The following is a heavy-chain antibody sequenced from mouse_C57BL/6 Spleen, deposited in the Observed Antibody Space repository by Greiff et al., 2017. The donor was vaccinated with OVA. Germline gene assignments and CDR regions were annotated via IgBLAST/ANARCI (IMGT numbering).Heavy chain of an antibody. CDR1: GYTFTSYW. CDR3: ARRGYGKDYAMDY. Sequence: VQLQQPGAELVKPGASVKLSCKASGYTFTSYWMHGVKQRPGQGLEWIGMIHPNSGSTNYNEKFKSKATLTVDKSSSTAYMQLSSLTSEDSAVYYCARRGYGKDYAMDYWGQGTSVTVSA. J-gene: IGHJ4*01. V-gene: IGHV1-64*01. D-gene: IGHD1-1*01. CDR2: IHPNSGST.